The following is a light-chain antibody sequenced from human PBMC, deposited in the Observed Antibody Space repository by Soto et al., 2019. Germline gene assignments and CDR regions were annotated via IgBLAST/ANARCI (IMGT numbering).Light chain of an antibody. CDR1: QSIISY. J-gene: IGKJ2*01. V-gene: IGKV1-39*01. Sequence: DIQMTQSPSSLSASVGDRVTITCRASQSIISYLNWYQQKPGKAPKLLIYAASSLQSGVPSRFNGSGSGTDFTLTISSLQPEDFATYYCQQSYSTPYTFGQGTKLEIK. CDR3: QQSYSTPYT. CDR2: AAS.